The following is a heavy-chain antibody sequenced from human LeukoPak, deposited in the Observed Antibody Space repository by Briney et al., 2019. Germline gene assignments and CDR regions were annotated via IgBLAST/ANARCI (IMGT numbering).Heavy chain of an antibody. D-gene: IGHD6-19*01. CDR3: ARNLAVGPPWWFDP. Sequence: SVKVSCKASGGTFSSYAISWVRQAPGQGLEWMGGIIPIFGTANYAQKFQGRVTITADESTSTAYMELSGLRSEDTAVYYCARNLAVGPPWWFDPWGQGTLVTVSS. V-gene: IGHV1-69*13. J-gene: IGHJ5*02. CDR2: IIPIFGTA. CDR1: GGTFSSYA.